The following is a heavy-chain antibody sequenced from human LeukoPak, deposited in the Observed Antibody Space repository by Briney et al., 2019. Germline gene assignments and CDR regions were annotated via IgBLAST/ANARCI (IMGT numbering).Heavy chain of an antibody. V-gene: IGHV5-51*01. J-gene: IGHJ3*02. D-gene: IGHD2-2*01. CDR1: GYSFTSYW. CDR3: SSTSSHSGAFDI. CDR2: IYPGDSDT. Sequence: GESLKISCXGSGYSFTSYWIGWVRQMPGKGLKWMGIIYPGDSDTRYSPSFQGQVTISADKSISTAYLQWSSLKASDTAMYYCSSTSSHSGAFDIWGQGTMVTVSS.